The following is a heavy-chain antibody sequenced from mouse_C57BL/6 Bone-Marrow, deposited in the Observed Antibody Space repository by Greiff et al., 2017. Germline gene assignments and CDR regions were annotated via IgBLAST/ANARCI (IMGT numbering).Heavy chain of an antibody. CDR2: LDPETGGT. V-gene: IGHV1-15*01. D-gene: IGHD1-1*01. CDR1: GYTFTDYE. J-gene: IGHJ3*01. CDR3: TRKCYYYGSSFAY. Sequence: VQLQQSGAELVRPGASVTLSCKASGYTFTDYEMHWVKQTPVHGLEWIGALDPETGGTAYNQKFKGKAILTADKSSSTAYMELRSLTSEDSAVYYCTRKCYYYGSSFAYWGQGTLVTVSA.